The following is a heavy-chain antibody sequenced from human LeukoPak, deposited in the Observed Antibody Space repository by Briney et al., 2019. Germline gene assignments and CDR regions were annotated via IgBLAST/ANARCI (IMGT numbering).Heavy chain of an antibody. Sequence: GGSLRLSCAASGFTFSNYWMTWVRQAPGKGLEWVANIKQDGSEKYYVDSVKGRFTISRENAKNSLYLQMNSLRAEDTAVYYCARGGSDYWGQGTLVTVSS. V-gene: IGHV3-7*01. J-gene: IGHJ4*02. CDR1: GFTFSNYW. CDR3: ARGGSDY. CDR2: IKQDGSEK.